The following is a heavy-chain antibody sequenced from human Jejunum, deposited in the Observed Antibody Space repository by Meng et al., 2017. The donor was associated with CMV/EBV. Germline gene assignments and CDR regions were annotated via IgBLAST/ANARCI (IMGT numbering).Heavy chain of an antibody. CDR2: IYWDDDT. CDR1: GCSCSGGGVA. D-gene: IGHD3-10*01. Sequence: WGGSGRARRKPARTRTVSCACSGCSCSGGGVAVGWGREPPGGAGGWVGGIYWDDDTRYSLSLRGRLTITRDTSKNQVILKMTNVDPLDTATYYCTHIREDIRLQGVMVDYWGQGNLVTVSS. J-gene: IGHJ4*02. CDR3: THIREDIRLQGVMVDY. V-gene: IGHV2-5*02.